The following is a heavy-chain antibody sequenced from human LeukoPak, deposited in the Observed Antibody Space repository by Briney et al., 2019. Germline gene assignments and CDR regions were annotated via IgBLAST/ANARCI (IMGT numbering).Heavy chain of an antibody. CDR3: ARPRRDGYNSGWFDP. CDR1: GYTFTSYG. D-gene: IGHD5-24*01. V-gene: IGHV1-2*02. Sequence: ASVKVSCKASGYTFTSYGISWVRQAPGQGLEWMGWINPNSGGTNYAQKFQGRVTMTRDTSISTAYMELSRLRSDDTAVYYCARPRRDGYNSGWFDPWGQGTLVTVSS. J-gene: IGHJ5*02. CDR2: INPNSGGT.